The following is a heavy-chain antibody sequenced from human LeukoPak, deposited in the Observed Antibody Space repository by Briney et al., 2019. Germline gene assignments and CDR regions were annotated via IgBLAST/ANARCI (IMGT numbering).Heavy chain of an antibody. D-gene: IGHD5-18*01. Sequence: SETLSLTCAVSGGSISSGGYSWSWIRRPPGKGLEWIGYIYHSGSTYYNPSLKSRVTISVDRSKNQFSLKLSSVTAADTAVYYCARVDTAMVHWYFDLWGRGTLVTVSS. CDR2: IYHSGST. CDR1: GGSISSGGYS. CDR3: ARVDTAMVHWYFDL. J-gene: IGHJ2*01. V-gene: IGHV4-30-2*01.